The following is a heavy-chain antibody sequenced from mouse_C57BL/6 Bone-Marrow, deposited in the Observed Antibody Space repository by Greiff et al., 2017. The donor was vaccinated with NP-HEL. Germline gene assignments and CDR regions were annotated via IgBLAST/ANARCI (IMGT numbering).Heavy chain of an antibody. CDR2: IDPSDSYT. V-gene: IGHV1-69*01. CDR3: AMRDYYQGMYFDY. J-gene: IGHJ2*01. CDR1: GYTFTSYW. Sequence: VQLQQSGAELVMPGASVKLSCKASGYTFTSYWMHWVKQRPGQGLEWIGEIDPSDSYTNYNQKFKGKSTLTVDKSSSTAYMQLSSLTSEDSAVYYCAMRDYYQGMYFDYWGQGTTLTVSS. D-gene: IGHD1-1*01.